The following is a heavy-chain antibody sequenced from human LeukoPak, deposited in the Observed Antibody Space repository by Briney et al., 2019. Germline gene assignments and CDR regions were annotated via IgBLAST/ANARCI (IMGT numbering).Heavy chain of an antibody. CDR3: ARLYSSSSGKAFDI. CDR1: GFTFSSYE. D-gene: IGHD6-6*01. J-gene: IGHJ3*02. CDR2: ISSGRTI. Sequence: PGESLRLSCAASGFTFSSYEMNWVRQAPGKGLEWVSYISSGRTIYYADSVKGRFTISRDNAKNSLYMQMNSLRAEDTAVYYCARLYSSSSGKAFDIWGQGTMVTVSS. V-gene: IGHV3-48*03.